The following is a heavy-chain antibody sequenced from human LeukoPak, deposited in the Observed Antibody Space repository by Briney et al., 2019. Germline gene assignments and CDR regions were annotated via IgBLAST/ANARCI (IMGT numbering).Heavy chain of an antibody. Sequence: ASVKVSCKASGYTFTSYYMHWVRQAPGRGLEWMGIINPSGGSTSYAQKFQGRVTMTRDTSTSTVYMELSSLRSEDTAVYYCARDSAVVVPAATSWFDPWGQGTLVTVSS. V-gene: IGHV1-46*01. CDR3: ARDSAVVVPAATSWFDP. J-gene: IGHJ5*02. CDR1: GYTFTSYY. CDR2: INPSGGST. D-gene: IGHD2-2*01.